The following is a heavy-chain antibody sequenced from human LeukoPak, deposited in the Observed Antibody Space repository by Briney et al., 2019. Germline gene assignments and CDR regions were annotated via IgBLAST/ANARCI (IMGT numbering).Heavy chain of an antibody. CDR2: IRSKAYGGTT. V-gene: IGHV3-49*04. CDR3: TREGRGSDAFDY. Sequence: GGSLRLSCTTAGFTFGDYAMSWVRQAPGKGLEWVGFIRSKAYGGTTEYAASVKGRFTISRDDSRRIVYLQMNSLKTEDTAVYYCTREGRGSDAFDYWGQGTLVTVSS. D-gene: IGHD3-16*01. CDR1: GFTFGDYA. J-gene: IGHJ4*02.